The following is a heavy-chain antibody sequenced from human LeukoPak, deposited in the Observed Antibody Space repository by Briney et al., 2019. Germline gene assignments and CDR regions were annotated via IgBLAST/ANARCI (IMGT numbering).Heavy chain of an antibody. CDR1: GFTFSDYA. V-gene: IGHV3-74*01. CDR3: ARNSSFDY. CDR2: INSDGSST. J-gene: IGHJ4*02. D-gene: IGHD6-13*01. Sequence: GGSLRLSCAASGFTFSDYAIIWVRQAPGKGLVWVSRINSDGSSTSYADSVKGRFTISRDNAKNTLYLRMNSLRAEDTAVYYCARNSSFDYWGQGTLVTVSS.